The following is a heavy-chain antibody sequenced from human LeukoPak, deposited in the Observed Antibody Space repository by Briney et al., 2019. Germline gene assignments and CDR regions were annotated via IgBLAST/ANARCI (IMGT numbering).Heavy chain of an antibody. J-gene: IGHJ4*02. CDR3: ARERYYGSGSYYHSDY. Sequence: PGGSLRLSCAASGFTFSSYWMHWVRQAPGKGLVWVSRINSDGSSTSYADSVKGRFTISRDNAKNTLYLQMNSLRAEDTAVYYCARERYYGSGSYYHSDYWGQGTLVTVSS. CDR1: GFTFSSYW. CDR2: INSDGSST. D-gene: IGHD3-10*01. V-gene: IGHV3-74*01.